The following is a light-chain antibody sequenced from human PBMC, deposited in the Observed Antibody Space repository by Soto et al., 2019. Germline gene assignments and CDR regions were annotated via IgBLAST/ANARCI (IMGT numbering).Light chain of an antibody. Sequence: EIVLTQSPGTLSLSPGERATLSCRASQSVSSTYLAWYHQKPGQAPRLLIYGASSRATGIPDRFSGSGSGTDFTLNISRLEPEDFAVYYCQLYGSSPPTYTFGQGTKLEIK. CDR3: QLYGSSPPTYT. CDR1: QSVSSTY. J-gene: IGKJ2*01. V-gene: IGKV3-20*01. CDR2: GAS.